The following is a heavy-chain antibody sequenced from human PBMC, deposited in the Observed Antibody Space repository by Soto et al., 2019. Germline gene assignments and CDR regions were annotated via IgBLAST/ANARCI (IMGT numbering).Heavy chain of an antibody. D-gene: IGHD6-6*01. CDR2: VYHSGST. J-gene: IGHJ6*02. CDR3: ARRVATRPIYGMDV. Sequence: PSETLSLTCTVSGGSIRTYYWTWIRQPPGKGLEWIGYVYHSGSTNYNPSLRSRVTVSLDMSSNQFSLKLNSVTAADTAVYYCARRVATRPIYGMDVWGQGTTVTVSS. CDR1: GGSIRTYY. V-gene: IGHV4-59*01.